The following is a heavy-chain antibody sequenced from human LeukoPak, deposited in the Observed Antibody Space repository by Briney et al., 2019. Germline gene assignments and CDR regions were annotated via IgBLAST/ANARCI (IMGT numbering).Heavy chain of an antibody. CDR2: IIPILGIA. Sequence: SVKVSCKASGGTFSSYAISWVRQAPGQGLEWMGRIIPILGIANYAQKFQGRVTITTDESTSTAYMELSSLRSEDTAVYYCAIDYGGPLDYWGQGTLVTVSS. V-gene: IGHV1-69*04. CDR1: GGTFSSYA. D-gene: IGHD4-23*01. CDR3: AIDYGGPLDY. J-gene: IGHJ4*02.